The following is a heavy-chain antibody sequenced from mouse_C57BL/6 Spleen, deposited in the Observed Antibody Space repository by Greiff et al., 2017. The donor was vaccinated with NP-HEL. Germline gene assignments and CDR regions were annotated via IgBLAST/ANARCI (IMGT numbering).Heavy chain of an antibody. CDR1: GYTFTSYW. CDR3: ARRGRLRPYFDV. J-gene: IGHJ1*03. V-gene: IGHV1-55*01. Sequence: QVQLQQSGAELVKPGASVKMSCKASGYTFTSYWITWVKQRPGQGLEWIGDIYPGSGSTNYNEKFKSKATLTVDTSSSTAYMQLSSLTSEDSAVYYCARRGRLRPYFDVWGTGTTVTVSS. CDR2: IYPGSGST. D-gene: IGHD2-4*01.